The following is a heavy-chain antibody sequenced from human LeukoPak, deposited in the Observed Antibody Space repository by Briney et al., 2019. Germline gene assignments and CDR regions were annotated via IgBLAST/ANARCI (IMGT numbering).Heavy chain of an antibody. J-gene: IGHJ4*02. CDR3: ARAGDYDFWSGQYYFDF. V-gene: IGHV4-59*01. Sequence: PSETLSLTCTVSGGSISSYYWTWIRQPPGQGLEWIGYIFNSGSSRYNPSLKSRVTISGDTSKKQFSLKLTSVTAADTGVYYCARAGDYDFWSGQYYFDFWGRGILVTVSS. D-gene: IGHD3-3*01. CDR1: GGSISSYY. CDR2: IFNSGSS.